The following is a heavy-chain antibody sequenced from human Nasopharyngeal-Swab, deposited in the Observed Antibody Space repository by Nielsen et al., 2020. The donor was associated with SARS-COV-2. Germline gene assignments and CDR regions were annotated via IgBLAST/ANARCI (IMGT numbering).Heavy chain of an antibody. Sequence: GESLKISCAASGFTFSRYWMHWVRQAPGKGLVWVSRINSDGSSTKYADSVKGRLTISRDNAKNTLYLQMNSLRAEDTAVYYCARDPLATGPFTLAYWGQGTLVTVSS. J-gene: IGHJ4*02. CDR1: GFTFSRYW. D-gene: IGHD2-15*01. CDR3: ARDPLATGPFTLAY. CDR2: INSDGSST. V-gene: IGHV3-74*03.